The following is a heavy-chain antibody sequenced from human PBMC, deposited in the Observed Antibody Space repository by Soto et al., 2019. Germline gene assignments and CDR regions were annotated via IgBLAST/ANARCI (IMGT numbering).Heavy chain of an antibody. D-gene: IGHD6-19*01. CDR1: GYTLTELS. CDR2: FDPEDGET. V-gene: IGHV1-24*01. Sequence: GASVKVSCKVSGYTLTELSMHWVRQAPGKGLEWMGGFDPEDGETIYAQKFQGRVTMTEDTSTDTAYMELSSLRSEDTAVYYCATGPEAVPEGYYYYGMEVWGQGTTVSVSS. CDR3: ATGPEAVPEGYYYYGMEV. J-gene: IGHJ6*02.